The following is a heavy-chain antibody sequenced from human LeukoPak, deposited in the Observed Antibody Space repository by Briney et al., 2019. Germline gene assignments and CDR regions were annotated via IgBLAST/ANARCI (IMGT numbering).Heavy chain of an antibody. J-gene: IGHJ4*02. D-gene: IGHD2-21*01. CDR2: ISGIGGRT. V-gene: IGHV3-23*01. CDR1: GFTFSTYS. Sequence: GGSLRLSCAASGFTFSTYSMTWVRQAPGKGLEWVSSISGIGGRTYYADSVKGRFTISRDNSKNTLYLQMDSLRVEDTAVYYCAKDTPDDIYVAAPYSDCWDQGTLVTVSS. CDR3: AKDTPDDIYVAAPYSDC.